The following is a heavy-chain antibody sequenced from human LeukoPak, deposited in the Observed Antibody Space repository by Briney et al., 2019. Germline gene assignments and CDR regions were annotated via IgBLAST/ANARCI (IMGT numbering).Heavy chain of an antibody. CDR1: GYTFTSYD. CDR3: ARVSRHYDSSGYYYLGLYGMDV. CDR2: MNPNSGNT. Sequence: ASVKVSCKASGYTFTSYDINWVRQATGQGLEWMGWMNPNSGNTGYAQKFQGRVTMTRNTSISTAYMELSSLRSEDTAVYYCARVSRHYDSSGYYYLGLYGMDVWGQGTTVTVSS. D-gene: IGHD3-22*01. V-gene: IGHV1-8*01. J-gene: IGHJ6*02.